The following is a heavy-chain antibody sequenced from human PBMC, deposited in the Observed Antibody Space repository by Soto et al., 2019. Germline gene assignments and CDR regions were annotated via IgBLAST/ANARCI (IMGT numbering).Heavy chain of an antibody. CDR3: AKEGYGAGSYNKGNYFDY. V-gene: IGHV3-15*07. D-gene: IGHD3-10*01. J-gene: IGHJ4*02. Sequence: GGSLRLSCAASDFTFSNAWINWVRQAPGKGLEWVGRIKSKTHGGTTDFAAPVKGRFAISRDDSKNMVYLQMNSLKTEDTGIYYCAKEGYGAGSYNKGNYFDYWGQGALVTVSS. CDR2: IKSKTHGGTT. CDR1: DFTFSNAW.